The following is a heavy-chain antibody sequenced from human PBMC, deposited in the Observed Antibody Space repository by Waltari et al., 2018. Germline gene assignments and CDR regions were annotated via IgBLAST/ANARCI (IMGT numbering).Heavy chain of an antibody. J-gene: IGHJ3*02. V-gene: IGHV3-23*04. CDR1: GFTFSSSA. Sequence: EVQLVESGGGLVQPGGSLRLSCAASGFTFSSSAMSWVRQAPGKGLEWVSAISGSGGSTYYADSVKGRFTISRDNSKNTLYLQMNSLRAEDTAVYYCATSPRYVGYAFDIWGQGTMVTVSS. CDR2: ISGSGGST. D-gene: IGHD3-10*01. CDR3: ATSPRYVGYAFDI.